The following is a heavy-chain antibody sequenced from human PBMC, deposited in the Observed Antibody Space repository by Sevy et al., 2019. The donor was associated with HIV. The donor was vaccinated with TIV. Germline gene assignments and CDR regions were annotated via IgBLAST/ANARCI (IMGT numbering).Heavy chain of an antibody. Sequence: GGSLRLSCAASGFTFTSYGIHWVRQAPGKGLECVAKISFDEKYKYYAESVKGRFTISIDISKNTVFLERNSLRPDDTGAYYCAKVLGFGSGYDYAFDFWGQGTMVTVSS. V-gene: IGHV3-30*02. CDR2: ISFDEKYK. J-gene: IGHJ3*01. CDR3: AKVLGFGSGYDYAFDF. CDR1: GFTFTSYG. D-gene: IGHD5-12*01.